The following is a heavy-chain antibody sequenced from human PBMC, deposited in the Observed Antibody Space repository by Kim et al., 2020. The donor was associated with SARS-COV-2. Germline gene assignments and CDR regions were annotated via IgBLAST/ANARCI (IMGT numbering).Heavy chain of an antibody. CDR1: GFTFTNYW. Sequence: GGSLRLSCEASGFTFTNYWMHWVRQAPGKGLVWVSRINNDGSAANGADSVKGRFTISRDNAKNTVYLQLNSLSAEDTAVYYCARTLTASFDAFDVWRQG. V-gene: IGHV3-74*01. D-gene: IGHD3-10*01. J-gene: IGHJ3*01. CDR3: ARTLTASFDAFDV. CDR2: INNDGSAA.